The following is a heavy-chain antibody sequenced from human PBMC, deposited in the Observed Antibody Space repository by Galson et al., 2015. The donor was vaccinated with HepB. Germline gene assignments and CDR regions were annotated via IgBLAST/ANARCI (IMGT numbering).Heavy chain of an antibody. J-gene: IGHJ4*02. V-gene: IGHV3-30*18. CDR3: AKDKPGRRSAGFGS. Sequence: SLRLSCAASGFTSSSYVMHWVRQAPGKGLEWVAGISYDGSNIYYADSVKGRFTISRDNSKNTLYVEMNSLRAEDTAVYYCAKDKPGRRSAGFGSWGPGAQFTVTA. CDR2: ISYDGSNI. CDR1: GFTSSSYV.